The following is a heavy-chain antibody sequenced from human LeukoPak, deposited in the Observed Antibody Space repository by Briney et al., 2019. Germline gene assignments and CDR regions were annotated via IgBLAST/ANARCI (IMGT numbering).Heavy chain of an antibody. Sequence: ASVRVSCKASGGTFSSYAISWVRQAPGQGLEWMGGIIPIFGTANYAQKFQGRVTITADESTSTAYMELSSLRSEDTAVYYCASPPLKRPRSIVVPQQLVRDYYYGMDVWGQGTTVTVSS. CDR3: ASPPLKRPRSIVVPQQLVRDYYYGMDV. CDR1: GGTFSSYA. V-gene: IGHV1-69*13. J-gene: IGHJ6*02. D-gene: IGHD6-13*01. CDR2: IIPIFGTA.